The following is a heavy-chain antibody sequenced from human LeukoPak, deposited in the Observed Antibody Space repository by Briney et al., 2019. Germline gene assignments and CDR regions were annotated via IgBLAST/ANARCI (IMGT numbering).Heavy chain of an antibody. CDR3: ARGPRITIFGVVMANDAFD. J-gene: IGHJ3*02. V-gene: IGHV1-2*02. CDR2: INPKSGGT. Sequence: GASVKVSCKVSGYTLTELSMNWVRQAPGQGLEWMGWINPKSGGTVYAQKFQGRVTMTRDTSSSTAYMELSRLRFDDTVVYYCARGPRITIFGVVMANDAFDMGPRDNGHRLF. D-gene: IGHD3-3*01. CDR1: GYTLTELS.